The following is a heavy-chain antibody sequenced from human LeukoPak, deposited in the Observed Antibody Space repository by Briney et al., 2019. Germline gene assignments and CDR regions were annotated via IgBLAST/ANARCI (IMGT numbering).Heavy chain of an antibody. CDR2: ISAYNGNT. D-gene: IGHD5-18*01. V-gene: IGHV1-18*04. CDR3: ARVPWIQLSQGLDP. CDR1: GYTFTSYG. Sequence: ASVKVSCKASGYTFTSYGISWVRQAPGQGLEWMGWISAYNGNTNYAQKLQGRVTMTTDTSTSTAYMELRSLRSDDTAVYYCARVPWIQLSQGLDPWGQGTLVTVSS. J-gene: IGHJ5*02.